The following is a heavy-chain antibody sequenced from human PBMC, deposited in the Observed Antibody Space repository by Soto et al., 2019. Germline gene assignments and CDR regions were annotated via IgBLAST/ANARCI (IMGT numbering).Heavy chain of an antibody. CDR2: INAGNGNT. CDR3: ARDSIVVVVAATLYDY. CDR1: GYTFTSYA. J-gene: IGHJ4*02. V-gene: IGHV1-3*01. Sequence: QVQLVQSGAEVKKPGASVKVSCKASGYTFTSYAMHWVRQAPGQRLDWMGWINAGNGNTKYSQKFQGRVTITRDTSASRVYMELSGLRSEDTAVYYCARDSIVVVVAATLYDYWGQGTLVTVSS. D-gene: IGHD2-15*01.